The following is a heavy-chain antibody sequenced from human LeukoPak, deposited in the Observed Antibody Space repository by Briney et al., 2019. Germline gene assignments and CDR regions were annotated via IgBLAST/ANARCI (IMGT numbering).Heavy chain of an antibody. CDR2: IYPVDSAT. V-gene: IGHV5-51*01. Sequence: PGEPLNTPCKASGYSFTSYWIGWVRQMPGKGLEWLGIIYPVDSATRYSPSFQAQVTISADKTISTAYLQRSSLKAPDTAMYYCARQGYYYDSSGYYYSAYWGEGTLVTVSS. J-gene: IGHJ4*02. CDR3: ARQGYYYDSSGYYYSAY. CDR1: GYSFTSYW. D-gene: IGHD3-22*01.